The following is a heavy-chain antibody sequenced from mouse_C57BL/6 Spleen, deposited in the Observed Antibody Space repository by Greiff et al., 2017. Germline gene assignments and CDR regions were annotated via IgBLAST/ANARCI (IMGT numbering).Heavy chain of an antibody. CDR2: IYPGGGYT. CDR1: GYTFTNYW. V-gene: IGHV1-63*01. CDR3: ARRGAYCYDGAWFAY. D-gene: IGHD2-12*01. J-gene: IGHJ3*01. Sequence: QVQLQQPGAELVRPGTSVKMSCKASGYTFTNYWIGWAKQRPGHGLEWIGDIYPGGGYTNYNEKFKGKATLTADKSSSTAYMQFSSLTSEDSAIXYCARRGAYCYDGAWFAYWGQGTLVTVSA.